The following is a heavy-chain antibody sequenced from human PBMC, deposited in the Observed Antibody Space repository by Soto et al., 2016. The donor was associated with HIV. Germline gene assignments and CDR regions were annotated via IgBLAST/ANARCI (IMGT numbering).Heavy chain of an antibody. J-gene: IGHJ4*02. CDR2: INPNSGGT. D-gene: IGHD6-19*01. V-gene: IGHV1-2*02. Sequence: QVQLVQSGAEVKKPGASVKVSCKASGYTFTGYYMHWVRQAPGQGLEWMGWINPNSGGTNYAQKFQGRVTMTRDTSISTAYMELSRLRSDDTAVYYCAREIRYSSDWYVLYFDYWGQGTLVTVSS. CDR1: GYTFTGYY. CDR3: AREIRYSSDWYVLYFDY.